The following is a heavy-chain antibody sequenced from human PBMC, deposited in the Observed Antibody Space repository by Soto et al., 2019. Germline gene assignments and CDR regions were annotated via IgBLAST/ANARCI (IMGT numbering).Heavy chain of an antibody. CDR2: IDPSDSYT. CDR1: GYSFTSYW. Sequence: GESLKISCKGSGYSFTSYWISWVRQMPGKGLEWMGRIDPSDSYTNYSPSFQGHVTISADKSISTAYLQWSSLKASDTAMYYCAKSTHTAMDGRYYYYGMDVWGQGTTVTVSS. V-gene: IGHV5-10-1*01. J-gene: IGHJ6*02. D-gene: IGHD5-18*01. CDR3: AKSTHTAMDGRYYYYGMDV.